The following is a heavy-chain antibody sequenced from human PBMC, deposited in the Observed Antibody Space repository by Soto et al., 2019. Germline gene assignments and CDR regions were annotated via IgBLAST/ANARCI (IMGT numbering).Heavy chain of an antibody. D-gene: IGHD3-10*01. CDR3: TRECSAPYYYYAMDA. J-gene: IGHJ6*02. CDR2: IDTHNGNT. CDR1: GYTFTTYG. Sequence: QVQLEQSAPEVKKPGASVKVSCKASGYTFTTYGISWVRQAPGQGLEWLGWIDTHNGNTNYAQNLQGRVIMTADTSTNTAYMELRSLRSADTAIYYCTRECSAPYYYYAMDAWGQGTPVTVSS. V-gene: IGHV1-18*01.